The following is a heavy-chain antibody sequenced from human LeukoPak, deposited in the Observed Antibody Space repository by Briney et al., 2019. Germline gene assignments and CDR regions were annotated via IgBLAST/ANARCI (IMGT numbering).Heavy chain of an antibody. CDR2: INPNSGGT. Sequence: ASVKVSCKASGYTFTGYYMHWVRQAPGQGLEWMGWINPNSGGTNYAQKFQGRVTMTRDTSISTAYMELSRLRSDDTAVYYCASSAARPDYHYYYMDVWGKGTTVTVSS. CDR1: GYTFTGYY. CDR3: ASSAARPDYHYYYMDV. D-gene: IGHD6-6*01. J-gene: IGHJ6*03. V-gene: IGHV1-2*02.